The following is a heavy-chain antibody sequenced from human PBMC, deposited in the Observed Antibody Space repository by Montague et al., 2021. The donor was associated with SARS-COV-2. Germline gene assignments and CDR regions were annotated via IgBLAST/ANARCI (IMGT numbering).Heavy chain of an antibody. CDR2: NSISGST. V-gene: IGHV4-61*02. J-gene: IGHJ4*02. CDR3: ARDIAVAGLFDY. CDR1: GGSISSGSYY. Sequence: TLSLTCTVSGGSISSGSYYWSWIRQPAGKGLEWIGCNSISGSTNYNPSLKSRVTISVDTSKNQFSLKLSSVTAADTAVYYCARDIAVAGLFDYWGQGTLVTVSS. D-gene: IGHD6-19*01.